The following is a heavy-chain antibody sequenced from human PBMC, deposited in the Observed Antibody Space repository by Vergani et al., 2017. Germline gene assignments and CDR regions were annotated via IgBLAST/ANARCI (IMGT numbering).Heavy chain of an antibody. CDR3: AKEEGPNNY. V-gene: IGHV3-74*03. J-gene: IGHJ4*02. CDR2: IKSDGSIT. Sequence: DVHLAESGGGFFQPGGSLRLSCSASGFSFNSYWMHWVRQVPGKGLLWVSRIKSDGSITAYADSVKGRFTISRDNAQNTLYLQMNSLRAEDTAVYYCAKEEGPNNYWGQGTLVTVSS. CDR1: GFSFNSYW.